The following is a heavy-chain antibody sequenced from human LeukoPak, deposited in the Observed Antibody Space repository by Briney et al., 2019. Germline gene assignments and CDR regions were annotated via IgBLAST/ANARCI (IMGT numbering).Heavy chain of an antibody. V-gene: IGHV3-23*01. Sequence: PGGSLRLSCAASGFTFSSYAMTWVRQAPGKGLEWVSAISGSGGSTYYADSVKGRFTISRDNSKNTLYLQMNSLRAEDTAVYYCAKSSSWVWRGSGSYHFDYWGRGTLVTVSS. D-gene: IGHD3-10*01. J-gene: IGHJ4*02. CDR3: AKSSSWVWRGSGSYHFDY. CDR1: GFTFSSYA. CDR2: ISGSGGST.